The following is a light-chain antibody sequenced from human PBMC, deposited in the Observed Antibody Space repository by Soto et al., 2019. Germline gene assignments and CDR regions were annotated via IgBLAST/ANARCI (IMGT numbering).Light chain of an antibody. J-gene: IGKJ2*01. Sequence: EIVLTQSPGTLSLSPGERATLSCRASRSISSNYVAWYQQKPGQVHRLLIYGVTNRVTGIQERISGSGSGTEFTLTIRRLEPEDFAVYYCKQYGSSPYTFGQGTKVDIK. V-gene: IGKV3-20*01. CDR3: KQYGSSPYT. CDR1: RSISSNY. CDR2: GVT.